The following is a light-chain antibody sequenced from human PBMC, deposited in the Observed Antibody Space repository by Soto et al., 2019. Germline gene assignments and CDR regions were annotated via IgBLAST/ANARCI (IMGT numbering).Light chain of an antibody. CDR2: KAS. J-gene: IGKJ1*01. CDR1: QSISSR. V-gene: IGKV1-5*03. Sequence: DIQMTQSPSTLSASVGDRVTITCRASQSISSRLAWYQQKPGKAPKLLIYKASSLESGVPSRFSGSGSGTEFTLTISSLQPDDCATYYCQQYNSYPWTCGQGTKVEIK. CDR3: QQYNSYPWT.